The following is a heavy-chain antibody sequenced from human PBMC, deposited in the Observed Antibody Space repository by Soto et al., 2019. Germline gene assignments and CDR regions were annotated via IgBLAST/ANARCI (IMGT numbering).Heavy chain of an antibody. CDR1: GDSFKRYV. D-gene: IGHD3-9*01. Sequence: GLSGNLCSEACGDSFKRYVMSSERQSPKQGLDLMGWISAYNGNTNYAQQLQGRVTMTTDTSTSTAYMELRSLRSDDTAVYYCARDRGYYDILTGPPPCFGYCGQGTQVTVYS. V-gene: IGHV1-18*01. CDR3: ARDRGYYDILTGPPPCFGY. CDR2: ISAYNGNT. J-gene: IGHJ4*02.